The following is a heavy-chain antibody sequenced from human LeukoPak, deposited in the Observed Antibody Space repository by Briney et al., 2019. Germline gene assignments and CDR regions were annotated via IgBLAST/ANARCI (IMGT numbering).Heavy chain of an antibody. V-gene: IGHV3-48*01. CDR1: GFTFSSYR. CDR3: AKGGFGRPFDY. Sequence: PGGSLRLSCAASGFTFSSYRMNWVRQAPGKGLEWISYISSSSSTLYYADSVKGRFTISRDNSKNTLFLQMDSLRAEDTAVYYCAKGGFGRPFDYWGQGTLVTVSS. D-gene: IGHD3-10*01. CDR2: ISSSSSTL. J-gene: IGHJ4*02.